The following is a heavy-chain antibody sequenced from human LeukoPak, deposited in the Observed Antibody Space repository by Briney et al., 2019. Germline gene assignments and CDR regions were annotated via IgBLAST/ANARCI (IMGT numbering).Heavy chain of an antibody. CDR3: SRYCSTTTCPGYYYGMDI. V-gene: IGHV3-23*01. Sequence: PGGSLRLSCAASGFTFSTYSMSWVRQAPGKGLEWASVISGSGGTTYYAESVKGRFTISRDNSKNTLYLQINSLRAEDTAVYYCSRYCSTTTCPGYYYGMDIWGQGTPVTVSS. D-gene: IGHD2-2*01. J-gene: IGHJ6*02. CDR1: GFTFSTYS. CDR2: ISGSGGTT.